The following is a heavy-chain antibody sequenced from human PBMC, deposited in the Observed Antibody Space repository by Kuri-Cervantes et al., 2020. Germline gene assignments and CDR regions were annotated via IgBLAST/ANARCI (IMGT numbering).Heavy chain of an antibody. CDR1: GGSFSGYY. CDR3: AREPNWGSGY. J-gene: IGHJ4*02. Sequence: GSLRLSCAIYGGSFSGYYWSWIRQPPGKGLEWLGEINHSGSTNYNPSLKSRVTISVDTSKNQFSLKLSSVTAADTAVYYCAREPNWGSGYWGQGTLVTVSS. CDR2: INHSGST. V-gene: IGHV4-34*01. D-gene: IGHD7-27*01.